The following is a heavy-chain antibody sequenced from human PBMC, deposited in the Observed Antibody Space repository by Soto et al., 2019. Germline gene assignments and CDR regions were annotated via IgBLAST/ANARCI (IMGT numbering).Heavy chain of an antibody. D-gene: IGHD2-15*01. J-gene: IGHJ6*02. Sequence: SETLSLTCTVSGASISSGDYYWSWIRQPPGKRREWIGYIYYSGSTYYNPSLRSRVTISVHTSKNQFSRKLSSVTAADTAVYYCAREWVAALSNYYSYRTDVWGQGTTVNASS. CDR3: AREWVAALSNYYSYRTDV. CDR2: IYYSGST. CDR1: GASISSGDYY. V-gene: IGHV4-30-4*01.